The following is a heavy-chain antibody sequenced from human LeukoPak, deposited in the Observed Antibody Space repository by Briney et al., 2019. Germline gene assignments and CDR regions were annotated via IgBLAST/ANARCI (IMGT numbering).Heavy chain of an antibody. CDR1: GGTFSSYT. D-gene: IGHD3-22*01. J-gene: IGHJ4*02. Sequence: ASVKVSCKASGGTFSSYTISWVRQAPGQGLEWMGRIIPILGIANYAQKFQGRVTITADKSTSTAYMELSSLRSEDTAVYYCARDRGTYYYDSSGYGLLWGQGTLVTVSS. CDR2: IIPILGIA. CDR3: ARDRGTYYYDSSGYGLL. V-gene: IGHV1-69*04.